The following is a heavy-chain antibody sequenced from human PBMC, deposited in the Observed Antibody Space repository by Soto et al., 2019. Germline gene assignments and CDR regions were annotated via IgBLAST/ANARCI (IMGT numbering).Heavy chain of an antibody. CDR1: GGTFSSYA. CDR2: IIPIFGTA. D-gene: IGHD3-10*01. CDR3: VRDLDGSGSYYTDY. V-gene: IGHV1-69*06. Sequence: QVQLVQSGAEVKKPGSSVKVSCKASGGTFSSYAISWVRQAPGQGLEWMGGIIPIFGTANYAQKLQGRVTMTTDTSTSTAYMELRSLRSDDTAVYYCVRDLDGSGSYYTDYWGPGTLVTVSS. J-gene: IGHJ4*02.